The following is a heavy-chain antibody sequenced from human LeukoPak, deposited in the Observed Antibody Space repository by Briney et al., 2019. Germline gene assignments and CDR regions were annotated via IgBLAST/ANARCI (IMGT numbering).Heavy chain of an antibody. CDR1: GGSISSGGYS. Sequence: SETLSLTCTVSGGSISSGGYSWSWIRQHPGKGLEWIGYIYYSGSTYYNPSLKSRVTISVDTSKNQFSLKLSSVTAADTAVYYCARHYYGSGRFSPQSGFYFDYWGQGTLVTVSS. CDR2: IYYSGST. CDR3: ARHYYGSGRFSPQSGFYFDY. V-gene: IGHV4-31*03. J-gene: IGHJ4*02. D-gene: IGHD3-10*01.